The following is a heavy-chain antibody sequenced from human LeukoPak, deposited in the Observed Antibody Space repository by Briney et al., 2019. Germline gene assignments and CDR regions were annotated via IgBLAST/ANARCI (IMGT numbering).Heavy chain of an antibody. V-gene: IGHV1-2*02. J-gene: IGHJ3*02. Sequence: GASVNVSCKASGYTFTGYYMHGVRQAPGQGREWMGWINPNSGDTKYAHKFQGRVTMTRDTSISTVYMELRRLRYDDAAVYDCASLAGSYYYGSGSRWYDAFDIWGQGTMVTVSS. CDR1: GYTFTGYY. CDR3: ASLAGSYYYGSGSRWYDAFDI. CDR2: INPNSGDT. D-gene: IGHD3-10*01.